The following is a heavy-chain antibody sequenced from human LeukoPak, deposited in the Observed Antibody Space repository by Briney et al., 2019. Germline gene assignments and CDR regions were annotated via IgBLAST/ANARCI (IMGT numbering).Heavy chain of an antibody. J-gene: IGHJ4*02. CDR3: ARGRGSSWYYFDS. V-gene: IGHV4-39*07. CDR1: GGSISSDTYY. Sequence: PSETLSLTCTVSGGSISSDTYYWGWIRQPPGKGLEWFGSIDYRGSTYYNPSLKSRVTISVDTSKNQFSLNLSSVTAADTAVYYCARGRGSSWYYFDSWGQGTLVTVSS. CDR2: IDYRGST. D-gene: IGHD6-13*01.